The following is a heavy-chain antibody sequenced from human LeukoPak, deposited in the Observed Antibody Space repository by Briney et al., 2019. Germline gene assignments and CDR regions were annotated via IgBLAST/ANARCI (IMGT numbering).Heavy chain of an antibody. CDR1: RFTFSTYA. J-gene: IGHJ4*02. Sequence: GGSLRLSCAASRFTFSTYAMHWVRQAPGKGLLWAAVVTYDGSSKYYADSVKGRFTISRDNSKNTLYLKMKSLIAEDTALYYCERERDDSSTYKQPIYWGQGTLVTVSS. D-gene: IGHD2/OR15-2a*01. CDR3: ERERDDSSTYKQPIY. CDR2: VTYDGSSK. V-gene: IGHV3-30*04.